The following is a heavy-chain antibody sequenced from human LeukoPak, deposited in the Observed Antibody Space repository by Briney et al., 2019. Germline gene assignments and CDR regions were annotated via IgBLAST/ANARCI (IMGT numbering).Heavy chain of an antibody. J-gene: IGHJ4*02. CDR3: ARWRGQQSEFDL. V-gene: IGHV3-33*01. CDR1: GFTFSSYG. D-gene: IGHD4-11*01. CDR2: IWYDGSNK. Sequence: GGSLRLSCAASGFTFSSYGMHWVRQAPGKGLEWVAVIWYDGSNKYYADSVKGRFTISRDNSKNTLYLQMNSLRAEDTAVYYCARWRGQQSEFDLWGQGNLVSVSS.